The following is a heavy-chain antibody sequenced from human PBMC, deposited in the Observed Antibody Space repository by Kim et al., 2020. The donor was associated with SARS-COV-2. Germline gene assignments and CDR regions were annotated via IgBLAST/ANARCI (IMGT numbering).Heavy chain of an antibody. CDR2: ISAYNGNT. CDR1: GYTFTSYG. Sequence: ASVKVSCKASGYTFTSYGISWVRQAPGQGLEWMGWISAYNGNTNYAQKLQGRVTMTTDTSTSTAYMELRSLRSDDTAVYYCARDPVAVRWLRSLDYWGQGTLVTVSS. D-gene: IGHD5-12*01. V-gene: IGHV1-18*01. CDR3: ARDPVAVRWLRSLDY. J-gene: IGHJ4*02.